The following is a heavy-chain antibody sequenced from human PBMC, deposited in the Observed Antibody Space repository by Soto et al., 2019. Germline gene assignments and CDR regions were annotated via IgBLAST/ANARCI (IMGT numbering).Heavy chain of an antibody. CDR3: ARTGYSSSWYFGVPDYYYYGMDV. Sequence: LRLSCAASGFTFSSYDMHWVRQATGKGLEWVSAIGTAGDPYYPGSVKGRFTISRENAKNSLYLQMNSLRAGDTAVYYCARTGYSSSWYFGVPDYYYYGMDVWGQGTTVTVSS. J-gene: IGHJ6*02. CDR2: IGTAGDP. CDR1: GFTFSSYD. V-gene: IGHV3-13*05. D-gene: IGHD6-13*01.